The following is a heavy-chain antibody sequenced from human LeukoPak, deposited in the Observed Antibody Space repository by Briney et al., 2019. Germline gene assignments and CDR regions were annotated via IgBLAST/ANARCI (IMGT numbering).Heavy chain of an antibody. CDR2: ISGSGGST. CDR1: GFAFSSYA. CDR3: AKDRDYDSLDY. D-gene: IGHD3-22*01. Sequence: GGSLRLSCAASGFAFSSYAMSWVRQAPGKGLEGVSAISGSGGSTYYADSVKGRFTISRDNSKNTLYLQMNSLRAEDTAVYYCAKDRDYDSLDYWGQGTLVTVSS. J-gene: IGHJ4*02. V-gene: IGHV3-23*01.